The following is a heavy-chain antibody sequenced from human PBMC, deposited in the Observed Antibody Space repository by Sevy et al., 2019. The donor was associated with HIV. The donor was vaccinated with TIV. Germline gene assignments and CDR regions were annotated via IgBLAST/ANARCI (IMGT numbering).Heavy chain of an antibody. Sequence: GSLRLSCKPSGFTFTSYAMSWVRQAPGKGLEWVSTILGSGGATYYADSVKGRFTISRDNSKNTLYLQMNSLRIEDTAVYYCAGGRYDSSGSFDAFDIWGQGTMVTVSS. CDR2: ILGSGGAT. D-gene: IGHD3-22*01. V-gene: IGHV3-23*01. J-gene: IGHJ3*02. CDR1: GFTFTSYA. CDR3: AGGRYDSSGSFDAFDI.